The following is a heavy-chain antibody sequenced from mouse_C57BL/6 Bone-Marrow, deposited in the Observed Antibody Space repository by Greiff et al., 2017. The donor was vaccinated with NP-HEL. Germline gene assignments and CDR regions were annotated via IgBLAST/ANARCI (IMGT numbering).Heavy chain of an antibody. D-gene: IGHD1-1*01. Sequence: EVKVVESGGGLVKPGGSLKLSCAASGFTFSDYGMHWVRQAPEKGLEWVAYISSGSSTIYYVDTVKGRFTISRDNAKNTLFLQMTSLRSEDTAMYYCAREPYGSSTQAWFAYWGQGTLVTVSA. CDR1: GFTFSDYG. CDR2: ISSGSSTI. J-gene: IGHJ3*01. CDR3: AREPYGSSTQAWFAY. V-gene: IGHV5-17*01.